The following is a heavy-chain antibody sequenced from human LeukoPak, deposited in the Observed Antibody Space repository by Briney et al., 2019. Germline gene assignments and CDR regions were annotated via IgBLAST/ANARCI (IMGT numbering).Heavy chain of an antibody. CDR1: GFTFSGYT. Sequence: GGSLRLSCAASGFTFSGYTINWVRQAPGKGLEWVSSISSGSSDIYYADSVKGRFTISRDNAKNSLYLQMNSLRAEDTAVYYCARALYYDILTGYQTHTYYFDYWGQGTLVTVSS. V-gene: IGHV3-21*01. CDR2: ISSGSSDI. J-gene: IGHJ4*02. CDR3: ARALYYDILTGYQTHTYYFDY. D-gene: IGHD3-9*01.